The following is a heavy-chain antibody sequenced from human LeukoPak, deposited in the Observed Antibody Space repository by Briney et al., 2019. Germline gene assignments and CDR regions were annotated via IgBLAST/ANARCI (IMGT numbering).Heavy chain of an antibody. Sequence: ASVKVSCKASGYTFTNYDINWVRQATGQGLEWMGWMNPNSGSTGCAQKFQGRVTITRNTSISTAYMELSSLRSEDTAVYYCARIYTSADPIDYWGQGTLVTVSS. D-gene: IGHD4-11*01. CDR1: GYTFTNYD. J-gene: IGHJ4*02. CDR2: MNPNSGST. CDR3: ARIYTSADPIDY. V-gene: IGHV1-8*03.